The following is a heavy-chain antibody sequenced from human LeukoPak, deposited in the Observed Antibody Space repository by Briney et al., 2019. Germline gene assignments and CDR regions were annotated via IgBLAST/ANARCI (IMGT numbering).Heavy chain of an antibody. CDR3: ARDWRTYCYGSGAPDAFDI. J-gene: IGHJ3*02. V-gene: IGHV3-21*01. Sequence: GGSLRLSCAASGFTFSSYSMNWVRQAPGKGLEWVSSISSSSSYIYYADSVKGRFTISRDNAKNSLYLQMNSLRAEDTAVHYCARDWRTYCYGSGAPDAFDIWGQGTMVTVSS. D-gene: IGHD3-10*01. CDR1: GFTFSSYS. CDR2: ISSSSSYI.